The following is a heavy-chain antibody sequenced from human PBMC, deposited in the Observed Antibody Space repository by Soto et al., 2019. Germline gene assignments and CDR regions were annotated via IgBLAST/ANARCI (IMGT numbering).Heavy chain of an antibody. V-gene: IGHV1-8*01. CDR3: ARRGAYYDIFTGDYHYYGMDV. CDR2: MNPNSGNT. CDR1: GYTFTSYD. D-gene: IGHD3-9*01. Sequence: GASVKVSCKASGYTFTSYDINWVRQATGQGLEWVGWMNPNSGNTGYAQKFQGRVTMTRNTSISTAYMELSSLRSEDTAVYYCARRGAYYDIFTGDYHYYGMDVWGQGTTVTVS. J-gene: IGHJ6*02.